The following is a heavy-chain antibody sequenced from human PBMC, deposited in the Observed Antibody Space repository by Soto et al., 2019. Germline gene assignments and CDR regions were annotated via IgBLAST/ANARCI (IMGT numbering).Heavy chain of an antibody. Sequence: EVQLLESGGGLVLPGGSLRLSCAASGFTFNAYAMTWVRQAPGKGLEWVSAIGGSGGNRYYAASVKGRFTISRDNSKDALDLQMNSLRVKDTAVYYCARVASDYINSVDHWGQGILVTVSS. D-gene: IGHD4-4*01. J-gene: IGHJ4*02. CDR3: ARVASDYINSVDH. CDR1: GFTFNAYA. CDR2: IGGSGGNR. V-gene: IGHV3-23*01.